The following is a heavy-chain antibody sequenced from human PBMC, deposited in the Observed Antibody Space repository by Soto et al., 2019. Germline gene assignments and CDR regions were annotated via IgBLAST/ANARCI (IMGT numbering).Heavy chain of an antibody. Sequence: ASLKGSGKASRYSLSTSAIDWVREAPGQRVEWMGWINAANGYPKYSQKLQGRITITSDTSASTAYMELNSLTSEDTAVYYCARSSSGGNWFDPWGQGTLVTVSS. CDR1: RYSLSTSA. D-gene: IGHD3-10*01. CDR3: ARSSSGGNWFDP. CDR2: INAANGYP. J-gene: IGHJ5*02. V-gene: IGHV1-3*01.